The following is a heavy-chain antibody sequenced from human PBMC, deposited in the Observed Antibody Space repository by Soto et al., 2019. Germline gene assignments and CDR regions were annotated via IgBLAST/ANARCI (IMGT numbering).Heavy chain of an antibody. V-gene: IGHV4-34*01. J-gene: IGHJ6*02. D-gene: IGHD6-19*01. CDR3: ARAGSGWSHDHYGMDV. CDR2: INHSGST. CDR1: GGSFSGYY. Sequence: PSETLSLTCAVYGGSFSGYYWSWIRQPPGKGLEWIGEINHSGSTNYNPSLKSRVTISVDTSKNQFSLKLSSVTAADTAVYYCARAGSGWSHDHYGMDVWGQGTTVTVSS.